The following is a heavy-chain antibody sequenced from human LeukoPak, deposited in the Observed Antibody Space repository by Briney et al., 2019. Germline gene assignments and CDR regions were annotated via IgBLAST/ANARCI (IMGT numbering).Heavy chain of an antibody. D-gene: IGHD3-22*01. CDR1: GGSISSYY. Sequence: SETLSLTCTVSGGSISSYYWSWIRQPAGKGLGWIGRIYTSGSTNYNPSLKSRVTMSVDTSKNQFSLKLSSVTAADTAVYYCARDLEVGTTTLFDYWGQGTLVTVSS. CDR3: ARDLEVGTTTLFDY. J-gene: IGHJ4*02. V-gene: IGHV4-4*07. CDR2: IYTSGST.